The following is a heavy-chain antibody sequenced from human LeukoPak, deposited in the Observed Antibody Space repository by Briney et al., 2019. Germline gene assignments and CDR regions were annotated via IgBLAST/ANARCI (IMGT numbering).Heavy chain of an antibody. V-gene: IGHV3-74*01. CDR3: ASRTAMVTGFDY. J-gene: IGHJ4*02. Sequence: GGSLRLSCAASGFTFSSYWMHWVRQVPGKGLVWVSRLNGDGSTTNYADSVKGRFIISRDNAKNTLYLQTNSLRAEDTAVYYCASRTAMVTGFDYWGQGTLVTVSS. CDR2: LNGDGSTT. CDR1: GFTFSSYW. D-gene: IGHD5-18*01.